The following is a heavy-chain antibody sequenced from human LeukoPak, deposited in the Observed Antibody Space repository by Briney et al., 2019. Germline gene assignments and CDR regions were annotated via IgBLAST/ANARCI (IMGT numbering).Heavy chain of an antibody. CDR2: TSAYNGNT. D-gene: IGHD1-26*01. J-gene: IGHJ4*02. CDR3: AREGGGGSYSDY. V-gene: IGHV1-18*01. CDR1: GYTFTSYG. Sequence: ASVKVSCKASGYTFTSYGISWLRQAPGQGLEWMGGTSAYNGNTNYAQKLQGRVTMTTDTSTSTAYMELRSLRSDDTAVYYCAREGGGGSYSDYWGQGTLVTVSS.